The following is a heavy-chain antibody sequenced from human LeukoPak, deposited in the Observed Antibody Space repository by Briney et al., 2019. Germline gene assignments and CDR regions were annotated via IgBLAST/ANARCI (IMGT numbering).Heavy chain of an antibody. D-gene: IGHD6-13*01. CDR2: IYYSGST. J-gene: IGHJ6*03. V-gene: IGHV4-31*03. CDR1: GGSISSGGYY. Sequence: PSQTLSLTCTVSGGSISSGGYYWSWIRQHPWKGLEWIGYIYYSGSTYYNPSLKSRVTISVDTSKNQFSLKLSSVTAADTAVYYCARGMAAVSLYYYYMDVWGKGTTVTVSS. CDR3: ARGMAAVSLYYYYMDV.